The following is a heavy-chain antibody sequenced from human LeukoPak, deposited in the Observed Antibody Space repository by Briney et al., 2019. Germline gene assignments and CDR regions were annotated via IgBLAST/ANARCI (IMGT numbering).Heavy chain of an antibody. Sequence: SETLSLTCTVSGGSISSYYWSWIRQPPGKGLEWIGYIYYSGSTNYNPSLKSRVTISVDTSKNQFSLKLSSVTAADTAVYYCARNYYDSSGFDRNDAFDTWGQGTMVTVSS. CDR1: GGSISSYY. V-gene: IGHV4-59*01. D-gene: IGHD3-22*01. CDR3: ARNYYDSSGFDRNDAFDT. CDR2: IYYSGST. J-gene: IGHJ3*02.